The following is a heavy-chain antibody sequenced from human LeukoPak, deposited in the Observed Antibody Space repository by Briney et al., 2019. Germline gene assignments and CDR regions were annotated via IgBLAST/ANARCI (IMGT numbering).Heavy chain of an antibody. V-gene: IGHV3-23*01. Sequence: GGSLRLSCAASGFTFSNYAMSWVRQAPGKGLEWVSSIFHSGGNTYYTDSVKGRFTISRDNSKNTVFLQMSSLRAEDTAVYYCARASGSFDYWGQGTLVTVSS. CDR3: ARASGSFDY. CDR2: IFHSGGNT. J-gene: IGHJ4*02. CDR1: GFTFSNYA. D-gene: IGHD1-26*01.